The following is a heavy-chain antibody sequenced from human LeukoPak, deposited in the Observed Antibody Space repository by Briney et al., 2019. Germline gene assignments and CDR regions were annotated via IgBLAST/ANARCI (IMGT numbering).Heavy chain of an antibody. CDR2: IYYSGST. J-gene: IGHJ4*02. D-gene: IGHD5-24*01. V-gene: IGHV4-39*01. Sequence: PSETLSLTCTVSGGSISSSSYYWGWIRQPPGTGLEWIGSIYYSGSTYYNPSLKSRVTIFVDTSKNQFSLKLSSVTAADTAVYYCARRGNRWLPFDYWGQGTLVTVSS. CDR1: GGSISSSSYY. CDR3: ARRGNRWLPFDY.